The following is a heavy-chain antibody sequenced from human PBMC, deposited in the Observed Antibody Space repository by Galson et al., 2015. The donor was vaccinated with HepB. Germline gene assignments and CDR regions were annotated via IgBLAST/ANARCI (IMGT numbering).Heavy chain of an antibody. Sequence: SLRLSCAASGFTFSNYGMHWVRQAPGKGLEWVAVISYDGTNKYYADSVKGRFTISRDNSKNTLYLQMNSLRSDDTAVYYCASDGPPVTPGGFDCCGQGPLVTVSS. D-gene: IGHD5-18*01. V-gene: IGHV3-30*03. CDR2: ISYDGTNK. CDR1: GFTFSNYG. CDR3: ASDGPPVTPGGFDC. J-gene: IGHJ4*02.